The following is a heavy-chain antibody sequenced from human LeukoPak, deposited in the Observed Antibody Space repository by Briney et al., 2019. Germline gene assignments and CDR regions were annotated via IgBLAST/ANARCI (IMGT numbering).Heavy chain of an antibody. V-gene: IGHV1-2*02. CDR3: ARDLRSSSWYFY. CDR1: GYTFTGYY. D-gene: IGHD6-13*01. CDR2: INPNSGGT. Sequence: ASVKVSCKASGYTFTGYYMHWVRQAPGQELEWMGWINPNSGGTNYAQKFQGRVTMTRDTSISTAYMELSRLRSDDTAVYYCARDLRSSSWYFYWGQGTLVTVSS. J-gene: IGHJ4*02.